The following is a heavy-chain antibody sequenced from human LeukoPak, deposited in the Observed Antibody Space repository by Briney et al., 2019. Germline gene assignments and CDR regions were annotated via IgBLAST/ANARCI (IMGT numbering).Heavy chain of an antibody. CDR2: TYYSGST. D-gene: IGHD6-13*01. CDR3: ARGCSAGTPHNWFDP. CDR1: GGSISGYY. J-gene: IGHJ5*02. V-gene: IGHV4-59*01. Sequence: SETLSLTCTVSGGSISGYYWSWIRQPPGKGLEWIGYTYYSGSTNYNPSLKSRVTISVDTSKNQFPLKLSSVTAADTAVYYCARGCSAGTPHNWFDPWGQGTLVTVSS.